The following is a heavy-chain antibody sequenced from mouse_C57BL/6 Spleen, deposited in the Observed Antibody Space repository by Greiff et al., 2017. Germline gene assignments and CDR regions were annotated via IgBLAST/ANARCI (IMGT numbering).Heavy chain of an antibody. D-gene: IGHD1-1*01. Sequence: QVQLQQSGPELVKPGASVTISCKASGYAFSSSWMNWVKQRPGKGLEWIGRISPGDGDTNYNGKVKGKATLTADKSSSTAYMQLSSLTSEDSAVYVCARPTGYYAMDYWGQGTSVTVSS. J-gene: IGHJ4*01. CDR1: GYAFSSSW. CDR3: ARPTGYYAMDY. CDR2: ISPGDGDT. V-gene: IGHV1-82*01.